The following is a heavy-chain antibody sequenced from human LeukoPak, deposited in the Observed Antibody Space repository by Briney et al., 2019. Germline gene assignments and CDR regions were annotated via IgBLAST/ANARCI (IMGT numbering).Heavy chain of an antibody. Sequence: GGSLRLSCVASGFTVSSYWMSWVRQAPGKGLEWVSSISSSSSYIYYADSVKGRFTISRDNAKNSLYLQMNSLRAEDTAVYYCARAAPNYGGNSWFDYWGQGTLVTVSS. CDR2: ISSSSSYI. J-gene: IGHJ4*02. D-gene: IGHD4-23*01. CDR1: GFTVSSYW. V-gene: IGHV3-21*01. CDR3: ARAAPNYGGNSWFDY.